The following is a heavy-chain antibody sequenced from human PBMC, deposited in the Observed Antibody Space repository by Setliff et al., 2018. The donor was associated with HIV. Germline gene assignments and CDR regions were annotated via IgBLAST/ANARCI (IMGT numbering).Heavy chain of an antibody. J-gene: IGHJ4*02. CDR3: ARVVVVLNYFDY. V-gene: IGHV3-23*01. CDR2: VSPSGDAT. Sequence: GGSLRLSCAASGLIFSNYALTWVRQAPGKGLEWVSTVSPSGDATYYADSVKGRFTISRDNSKNTLYLQVNSLRAEDTAIYYCARVVVVLNYFDYWGQGTLVTVSS. D-gene: IGHD2-15*01. CDR1: GLIFSNYA.